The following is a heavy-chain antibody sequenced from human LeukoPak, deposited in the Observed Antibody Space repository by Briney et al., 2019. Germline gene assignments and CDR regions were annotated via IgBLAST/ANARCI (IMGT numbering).Heavy chain of an antibody. V-gene: IGHV1-69*06. Sequence: GASVKVSCKASGGTFSSYAISWVRQAPGQGLEWMGGIIPIFGTATYAQKFQGRVTITADKSTSTAYMELSSLRSEDTAVYYCATPRDRGYSYGTPFDYWGQGTLVTVSS. CDR2: IIPIFGTA. CDR3: ATPRDRGYSYGTPFDY. D-gene: IGHD5-18*01. J-gene: IGHJ4*02. CDR1: GGTFSSYA.